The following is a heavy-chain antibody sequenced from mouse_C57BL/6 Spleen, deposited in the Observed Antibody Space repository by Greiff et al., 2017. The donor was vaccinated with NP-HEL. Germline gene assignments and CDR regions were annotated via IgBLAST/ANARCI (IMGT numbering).Heavy chain of an antibody. D-gene: IGHD1-1*01. CDR3: ARDENYYGSRGYFDY. CDR1: GSSITSGYY. J-gene: IGHJ2*01. V-gene: IGHV3-6*01. CDR2: ISYDGSN. Sequence: EVQLQQSGPGLVKPSQSLSLTCSVTGSSITSGYYWNWIRQFPGNKLEWMGYISYDGSNNYNPSLKNRISITRDTSKNQFFLKLNSVTTEDAATYYCARDENYYGSRGYFDYWGQGTTLTVSS.